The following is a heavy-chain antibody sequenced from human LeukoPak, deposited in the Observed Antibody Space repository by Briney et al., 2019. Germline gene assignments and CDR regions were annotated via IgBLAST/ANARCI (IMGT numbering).Heavy chain of an antibody. V-gene: IGHV3-30*02. D-gene: IGHD3-10*01. J-gene: IGHJ4*02. CDR1: GFTFSSYG. CDR3: ARVLWFGELLSYYFDY. CDR2: IRYDGSNK. Sequence: GGPLRLSCAASGFTFSSYGMHWVRQAPGKGLEWVAFIRYDGSNKYYADSVKGRFTISRDNSKNTLYLQMNSLRAEDTAVYYCARVLWFGELLSYYFDYWGQGTLVTVSS.